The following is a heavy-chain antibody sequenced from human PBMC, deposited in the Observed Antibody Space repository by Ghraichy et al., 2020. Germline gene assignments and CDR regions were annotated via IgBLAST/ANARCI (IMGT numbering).Heavy chain of an antibody. CDR2: INHSGST. Sequence: SQTLSLTCAVYGGSFSAYYWSWIRQPPGKGLEWIGEINHSGSTNYNPSLKSRVTISVDTSKNQFSLKLSSVTAADTAVYYCARRGTSSSWYRAQGGYGMDVWGQGTTVTVSS. J-gene: IGHJ6*02. CDR1: GGSFSAYY. CDR3: ARRGTSSSWYRAQGGYGMDV. D-gene: IGHD6-13*01. V-gene: IGHV4-34*01.